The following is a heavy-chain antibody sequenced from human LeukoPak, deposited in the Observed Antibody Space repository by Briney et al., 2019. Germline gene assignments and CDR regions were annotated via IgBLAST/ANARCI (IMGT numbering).Heavy chain of an antibody. Sequence: GASVKVSCKASGGTFSSYAISWVRQAPGQGLEWMGGIIPIFGTANYAQKFQGRVTITADDSTRTAYMELSSLRSEDTAVYYCARVGVATTPRGFRDYHYYYYMDVWGKGTTVTVSS. CDR3: ARVGVATTPRGFRDYHYYYYMDV. V-gene: IGHV1-69*13. J-gene: IGHJ6*03. D-gene: IGHD5-12*01. CDR2: IIPIFGTA. CDR1: GGTFSSYA.